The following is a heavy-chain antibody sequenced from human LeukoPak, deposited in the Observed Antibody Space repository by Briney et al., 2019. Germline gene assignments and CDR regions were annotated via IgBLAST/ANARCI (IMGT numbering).Heavy chain of an antibody. CDR3: ARDRMTTVTQGAFDI. Sequence: PGGSLRLSCAASGFTFSSYWVHWVRQAPGKGLVWVSRINSDGSSTSYAGSVKGRFTISRDNAKNTLYLQMNSLRAEDTAVYYCARDRMTTVTQGAFDIWGQGTMVTVSS. V-gene: IGHV3-74*01. J-gene: IGHJ3*02. D-gene: IGHD4-17*01. CDR2: INSDGSST. CDR1: GFTFSSYW.